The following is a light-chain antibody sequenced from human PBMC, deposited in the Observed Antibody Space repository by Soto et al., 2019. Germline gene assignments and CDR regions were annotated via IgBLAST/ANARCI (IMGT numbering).Light chain of an antibody. J-gene: IGKJ5*01. CDR2: DVS. Sequence: ALQVTQSPSSLSASVGDRVTITCRASQDIRGALAWYQQKPGKAPKLLIYDVSTVQSGVPSRFSGRGPGTEFTLTITSLQPEDFATYYCQQFNIYPITFGQGTRLDI. V-gene: IGKV1-13*02. CDR3: QQFNIYPIT. CDR1: QDIRGA.